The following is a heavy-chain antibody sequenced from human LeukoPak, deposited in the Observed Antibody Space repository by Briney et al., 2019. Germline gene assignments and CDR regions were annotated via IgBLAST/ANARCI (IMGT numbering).Heavy chain of an antibody. Sequence: GGSLRLSCAASGFTFSSYEMNWVGQAPGKGLEWVSYISSSGSTIYYEDAVKGRFTISSDNAKNSLYLQMNSLRAEDTAVYYCARDLGSGDYVDPFDYWGQGTLVTVSS. CDR3: ARDLGSGDYVDPFDY. CDR1: GFTFSSYE. J-gene: IGHJ4*02. D-gene: IGHD4-17*01. V-gene: IGHV3-48*03. CDR2: ISSSGSTI.